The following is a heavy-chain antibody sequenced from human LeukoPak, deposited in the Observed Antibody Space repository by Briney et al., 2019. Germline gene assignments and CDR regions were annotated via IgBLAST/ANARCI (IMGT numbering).Heavy chain of an antibody. Sequence: PSETLCLSCTDSGGSISTYYWNWIRQPPGKGLEWIGRIYSSGSTNYKSSLKSRITMSVDTSKNQFSLKLSSVTAADTAVYYCAREFRYGDLDYWGQGTLVTVSS. J-gene: IGHJ4*02. CDR1: GGSISTYY. V-gene: IGHV4-4*07. CDR3: AREFRYGDLDY. CDR2: IYSSGST. D-gene: IGHD2-21*02.